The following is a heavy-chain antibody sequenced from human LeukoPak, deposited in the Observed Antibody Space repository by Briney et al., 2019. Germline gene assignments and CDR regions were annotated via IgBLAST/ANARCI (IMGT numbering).Heavy chain of an antibody. D-gene: IGHD3-10*01. Sequence: GGSLRLSCAASGFTFKDYAMHWVRQAPGKGLEWVSGISWNSGNIGYADSVKGRFTISRDNAKNSLYLQMNSLRAEDTALYYCEIMNSGGFDYWGQGTLVTISS. CDR2: ISWNSGNI. CDR3: EIMNSGGFDY. V-gene: IGHV3-9*01. J-gene: IGHJ4*02. CDR1: GFTFKDYA.